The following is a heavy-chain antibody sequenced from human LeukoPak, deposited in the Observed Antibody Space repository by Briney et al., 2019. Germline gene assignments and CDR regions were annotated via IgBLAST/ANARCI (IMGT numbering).Heavy chain of an antibody. CDR3: ARDWSGYYFDP. CDR1: GGSISSGSYY. CDR2: IYYSGST. J-gene: IGHJ5*02. D-gene: IGHD3-3*01. V-gene: IGHV4-61*10. Sequence: TSQTLSLTCTVSGGSISSGSYYWSWIRQPAGKGLEWIGYIYYSGSTNYNPSLKSRVTISVDTSKNQFSLKLSSVTAADTAVYYCARDWSGYYFDPWGQGTLVTVSS.